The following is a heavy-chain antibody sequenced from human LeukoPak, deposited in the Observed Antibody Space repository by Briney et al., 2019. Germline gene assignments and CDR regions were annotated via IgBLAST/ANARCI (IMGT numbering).Heavy chain of an antibody. J-gene: IGHJ4*02. CDR1: GGSISSGDYY. CDR3: ARWLTPERFDY. Sequence: SETLSLTCTVSGGSISSGDYYRSWIRQPPGKGLEWIGYIYYSGTTYYNPSLKSRVTISIDTSKNQFSLKLSSVTAADTAVYYCARWLTPERFDYRGQGTLVTVSS. CDR2: IYYSGTT. D-gene: IGHD4-23*01. V-gene: IGHV4-30-4*08.